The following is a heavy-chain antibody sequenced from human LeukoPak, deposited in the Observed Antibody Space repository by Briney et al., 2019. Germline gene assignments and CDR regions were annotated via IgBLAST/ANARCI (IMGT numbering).Heavy chain of an antibody. J-gene: IGHJ2*01. CDR1: GGSISSSSYY. CDR2: IYYSGST. Sequence: PSETLSLTCTVSGGSISSSSYYWGWIRQPPGKGLEWIGSIYYSGSTYYNPSLKSRVTISVDTSKNQFSLKLSSVTAADTAVYYCARHGSGFTFGSWYFDLWGRGTLVTVSS. D-gene: IGHD5-18*01. CDR3: ARHGSGFTFGSWYFDL. V-gene: IGHV4-39*01.